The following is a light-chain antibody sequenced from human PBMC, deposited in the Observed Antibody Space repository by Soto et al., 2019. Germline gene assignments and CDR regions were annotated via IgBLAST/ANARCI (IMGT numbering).Light chain of an antibody. CDR1: QSISAW. CDR2: DAS. Sequence: DIPMTQSPSTLSATAGDMVTITCRASQSISAWLAWYQQKPGKAPKILIYDASNLESGVPSRFRGSGSGTEFTLTISNLQPDDFATYYCQQYENYWTLGQGTKVDIK. CDR3: QQYENYWT. V-gene: IGKV1-5*01. J-gene: IGKJ1*01.